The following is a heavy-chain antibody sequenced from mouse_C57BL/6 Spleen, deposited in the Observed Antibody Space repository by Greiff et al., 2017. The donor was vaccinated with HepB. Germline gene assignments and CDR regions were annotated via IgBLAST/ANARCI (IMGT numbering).Heavy chain of an antibody. CDR2: IWSGGST. CDR1: GFSLTSYG. J-gene: IGHJ3*01. V-gene: IGHV2-2*01. CDR3: ARKAVTTSAWFAY. Sequence: QVQLQQSGPGLVQPSQSLSITCTVSGFSLTSYGVHWVRQSPGKGLEWLGVIWSGGSTDYNAAFISRLSISKDNSKSQVFFKMSSLQADDTAIYYCARKAVTTSAWFAYWGQGTLVTVSA. D-gene: IGHD2-5*01.